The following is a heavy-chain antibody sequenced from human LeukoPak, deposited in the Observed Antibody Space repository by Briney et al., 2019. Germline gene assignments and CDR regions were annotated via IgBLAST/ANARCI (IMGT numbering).Heavy chain of an antibody. V-gene: IGHV4-39*01. CDR2: IYYSGTT. J-gene: IGHJ4*02. D-gene: IGHD6-6*01. CDR1: GGSISSSSYY. Sequence: PSETLSLTCTVSGGSISSSSYYWGWIRQPPGKGREWIGSIYYSGTTSYHPSPKSPVTITVDTSKHQSSLKLSSVTAADTAVYWCARSQHAGYSRSLSFDYWGQGTLVTVSS. CDR3: ARSQHAGYSRSLSFDY.